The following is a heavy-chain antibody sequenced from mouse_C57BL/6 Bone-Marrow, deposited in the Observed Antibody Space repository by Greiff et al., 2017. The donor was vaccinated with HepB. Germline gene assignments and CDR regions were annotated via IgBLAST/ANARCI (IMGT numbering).Heavy chain of an antibody. V-gene: IGHV2-2*01. CDR2: IWSGGST. CDR3: ARKGYYGSSYRWYFDV. J-gene: IGHJ1*03. D-gene: IGHD1-1*01. CDR1: GFSFTSYG. Sequence: QVQLQQSGPGLVQPSQSLSITCTVSGFSFTSYGVHWVRQSPGKGLEWLGVIWSGGSTDYNAAFISRLSISKDNSKSQVFFKMNSLQADDTAIYYCARKGYYGSSYRWYFDVWGTGTTVTVSS.